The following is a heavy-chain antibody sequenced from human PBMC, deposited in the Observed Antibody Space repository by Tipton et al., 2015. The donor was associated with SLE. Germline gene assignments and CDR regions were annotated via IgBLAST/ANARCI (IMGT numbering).Heavy chain of an antibody. CDR2: MYLSGST. D-gene: IGHD3-3*01. V-gene: IGHV4-4*07. CDR1: GVSISTYY. J-gene: IGHJ2*01. Sequence: TLSLTCTVSGVSISTYYWAWIRQPAGKGLEWVGRMYLSGSTNYNPSLKSRVTMSVDTSRNQVSLKLNSVTAADTAVYYCARDRAGVPNWYFDLWGRGTPVTVSS. CDR3: ARDRAGVPNWYFDL.